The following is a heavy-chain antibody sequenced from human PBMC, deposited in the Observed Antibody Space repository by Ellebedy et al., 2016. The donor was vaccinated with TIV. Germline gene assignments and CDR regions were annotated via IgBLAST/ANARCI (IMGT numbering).Heavy chain of an antibody. CDR2: IHASRRT. CDR3: ARFRSGSVVAPAHYGMDV. D-gene: IGHD2-2*01. CDR1: GGSISSSGYY. Sequence: SETLSLXCTVSGGSISSSGYYWGWIRPPPGKGLEWIWSIHASRRTHYNPSLTSRVTITVDTSKNQFSLRLSSVTAADTAVYYCARFRSGSVVAPAHYGMDVWGQGTTVTVSS. V-gene: IGHV4-39*01. J-gene: IGHJ6*02.